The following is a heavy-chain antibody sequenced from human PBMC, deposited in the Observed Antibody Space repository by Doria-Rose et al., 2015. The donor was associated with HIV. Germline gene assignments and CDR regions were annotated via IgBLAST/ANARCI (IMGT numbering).Heavy chain of an antibody. D-gene: IGHD3-10*01. Sequence: EVQLLESGGGLVRPGGSLRLSCATSGFTFSSHRINWVRQAPWKGLEWFSSISSTSTYIYYADSVRGRFTIYRDNARNSLYLQMDSLRAEDTAIYYCATGVTLDYWGQGTLVTVSS. J-gene: IGHJ4*02. CDR3: ATGVTLDY. V-gene: IGHV3-21*01. CDR1: GFTFSSHR. CDR2: ISSTSTYI.